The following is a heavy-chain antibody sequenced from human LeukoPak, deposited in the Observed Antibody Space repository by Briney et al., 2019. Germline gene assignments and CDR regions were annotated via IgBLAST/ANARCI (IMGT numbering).Heavy chain of an antibody. CDR2: IYYSGST. CDR1: GGSISSYY. Sequence: PSETLSLTCTVSGGSISSYYWSWIRQPPGKRLEWIGYIYYSGSTNYNPSLKSRVTISVDTSKNQFSLKLSSVTAADTAVYYCARERAYSSGWYSGIYYYYMDVWGKGTTVTVSS. CDR3: ARERAYSSGWYSGIYYYYMDV. D-gene: IGHD6-19*01. J-gene: IGHJ6*03. V-gene: IGHV4-59*12.